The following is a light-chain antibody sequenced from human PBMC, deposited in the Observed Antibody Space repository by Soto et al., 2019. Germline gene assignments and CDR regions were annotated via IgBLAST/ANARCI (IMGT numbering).Light chain of an antibody. V-gene: IGLV2-14*03. CDR2: DVS. CDR3: SSYTTSNTRQIV. Sequence: QSVLTQPASVSRSPGQSITISCTGTSSDVGGYNYVSWYQHHPGKAPKLMIYDVSNRPSGVSNRFSGSKSGNTASLTISGLQPEDEADYYCSSYTTSNTRQIVFGTGTKVTV. CDR1: SSDVGGYNY. J-gene: IGLJ1*01.